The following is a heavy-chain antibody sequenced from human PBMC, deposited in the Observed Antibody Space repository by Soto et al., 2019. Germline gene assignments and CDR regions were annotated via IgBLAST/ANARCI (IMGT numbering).Heavy chain of an antibody. CDR1: GGSISSRSYY. CDR2: INHSGST. V-gene: IGHV4-39*07. Sequence: SETLSLTCAVSGGSISSRSYYWGWIRQPPGKGLEWIGKINHSGSTNYNPSLKSRVTISVDTSKNQFSLKLSSVTAADTAVYYCARGRATFFPVPPSSWFDPWGQGTLVTVSS. J-gene: IGHJ5*02. D-gene: IGHD3-3*02. CDR3: ARGRATFFPVPPSSWFDP.